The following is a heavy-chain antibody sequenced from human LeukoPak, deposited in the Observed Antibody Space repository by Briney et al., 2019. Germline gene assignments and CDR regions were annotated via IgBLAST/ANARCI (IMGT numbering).Heavy chain of an antibody. CDR1: GGSFSGYY. D-gene: IGHD3-22*01. V-gene: IGHV4-34*01. J-gene: IGHJ6*02. CDR3: ARGPVRITMIVVVRGSYGMDV. Sequence: SETLSLTCAVYGGSFSGYYWSWIRQPPGKGLEWIGEISHSGSTNYNPSLKSRVTISVDTSKNQFSLKLNSVTAADTAVYYCARGPVRITMIVVVRGSYGMDVWGQGTTVTVSS. CDR2: ISHSGST.